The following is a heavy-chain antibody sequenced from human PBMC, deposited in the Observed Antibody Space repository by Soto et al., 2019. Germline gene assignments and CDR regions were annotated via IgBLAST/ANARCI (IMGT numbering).Heavy chain of an antibody. CDR1: GFTFSNAW. V-gene: IGHV3-15*01. D-gene: IGHD3-22*01. CDR2: IKSKTDGGTT. J-gene: IGHJ4*02. CDR3: GRVAESGYYTVDY. Sequence: PVGSLRLSCAASGFTFSNAWMSWVRRAPGKGLEWVGRIKSKTDGGTTDYAAPVKGRFTISRDDSKNTLYLQMNSLKTEDTAVYYCGRVAESGYYTVDYWGQGTLVTVSS.